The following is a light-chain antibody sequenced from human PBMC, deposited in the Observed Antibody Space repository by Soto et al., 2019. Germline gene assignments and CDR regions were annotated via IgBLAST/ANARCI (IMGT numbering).Light chain of an antibody. CDR1: SGDIGSYNR. CDR3: SSYTNINTRACV. V-gene: IGLV2-14*01. CDR2: EVT. Sequence: QSVLTQPASVSVSPGQSITISCTGTSGDIGSYNRVSWYQQHPGKAPKLIIYEVTDRPSGVSNRFSGSKSGNTASLTISGLQAEDEAEYYCSSYTNINTRACVFGTRTKVTVL. J-gene: IGLJ1*01.